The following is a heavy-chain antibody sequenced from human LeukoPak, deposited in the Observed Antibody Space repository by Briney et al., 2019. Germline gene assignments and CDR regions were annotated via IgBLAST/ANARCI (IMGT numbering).Heavy chain of an antibody. CDR1: GFTFSSCW. D-gene: IGHD3-9*01. V-gene: IGHV3-74*01. Sequence: QSGGSLRLSCGASGFTFSSCWMHWVRQAPGKGLVWVSRIQTDGSSTNYADSVKGRFTISRDDAKNTLYLQMNSLRAEDTAVYYCARDMFDWLFEDLEIGVSFDYWGQGTLVTVSS. CDR2: IQTDGSST. CDR3: ARDMFDWLFEDLEIGVSFDY. J-gene: IGHJ4*02.